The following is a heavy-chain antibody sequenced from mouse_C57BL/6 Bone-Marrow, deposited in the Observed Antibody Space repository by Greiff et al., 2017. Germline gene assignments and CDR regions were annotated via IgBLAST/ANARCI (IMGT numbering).Heavy chain of an antibody. V-gene: IGHV14-4*01. CDR3: TPIYSGNYPYAMDY. Sequence: EVQLVESGAELVRPGASVKLSCTASGFNIKDDYMHWVKQRPEQGLEWIGWIDPENGDTEYASKFQGKATITADTSSNTAYLQLSSLTSEDTAVYYCTPIYSGNYPYAMDYWGQGTSVTVSA. J-gene: IGHJ4*01. D-gene: IGHD2-1*01. CDR2: IDPENGDT. CDR1: GFNIKDDY.